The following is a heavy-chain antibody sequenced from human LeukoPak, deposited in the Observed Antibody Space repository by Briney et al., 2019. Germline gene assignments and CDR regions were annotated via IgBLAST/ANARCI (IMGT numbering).Heavy chain of an antibody. CDR2: INPFDGFT. D-gene: IGHD3-3*01. V-gene: IGHV1-46*04. J-gene: IGHJ6*03. Sequence: ASVKVSCKASGYTSIHHYLHWVRQAPGQGLEWMGIINPFDGFTSYAQKLQGRVTMTSDTSTSTVYMELRSLKSEDTAVYYCARSTLDYDFWSGSTDRIYYYMDVWGKGTTVTVSS. CDR3: ARSTLDYDFWSGSTDRIYYYMDV. CDR1: GYTSIHHY.